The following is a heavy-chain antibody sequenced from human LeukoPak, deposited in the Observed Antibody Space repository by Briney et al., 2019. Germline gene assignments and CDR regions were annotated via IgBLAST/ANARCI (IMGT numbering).Heavy chain of an antibody. Sequence: GESLKVSCKASGYTFTSYGISWVRQAPGQGLEWMGWISAYNGNTNYAQKLQGRVTMTTDTSTSTAYMELRSLRSDDTAVYYCARVVDPAYYDSSGYYHAFDIWGQGTMVTVSS. J-gene: IGHJ3*02. CDR2: ISAYNGNT. V-gene: IGHV1-18*01. D-gene: IGHD3-22*01. CDR1: GYTFTSYG. CDR3: ARVVDPAYYDSSGYYHAFDI.